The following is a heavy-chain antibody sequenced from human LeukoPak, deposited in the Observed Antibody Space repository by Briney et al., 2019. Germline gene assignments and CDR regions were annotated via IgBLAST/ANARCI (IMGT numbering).Heavy chain of an antibody. J-gene: IGHJ6*03. Sequence: GRSLRLSYAATGFTFSSYAMHWVREAPGKELEWVAVISYDGSNKYYADSVKGRFTISRDNSKNTLYLQMNSLRAEDTAVYYCARSPYSSSPRYYYYYYMDVWGKGTTVTVSS. CDR3: ARSPYSSSPRYYYYYYMDV. CDR2: ISYDGSNK. D-gene: IGHD6-6*01. V-gene: IGHV3-30*04. CDR1: GFTFSSYA.